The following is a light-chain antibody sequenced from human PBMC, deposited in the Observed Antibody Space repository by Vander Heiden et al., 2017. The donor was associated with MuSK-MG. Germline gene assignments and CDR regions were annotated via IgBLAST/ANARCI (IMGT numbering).Light chain of an antibody. CDR3: QQSYSTLWT. Sequence: DIQMTQPPSSLSASVGDRVTITCRASQSISSYLNWYQQKPGKAPKLLIYAASILQSGVPSRFSGSGSGTDFTLTISSLQPEDFATYYCQQSYSTLWTFGQGTKVEIK. CDR1: QSISSY. CDR2: AAS. V-gene: IGKV1-39*01. J-gene: IGKJ1*01.